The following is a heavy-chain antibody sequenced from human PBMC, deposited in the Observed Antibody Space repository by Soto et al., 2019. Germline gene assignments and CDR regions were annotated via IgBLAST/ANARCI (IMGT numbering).Heavy chain of an antibody. Sequence: SEPLSHRCSVSGGYRIKFDGSRIRKTAGKGLEWMGRVYATGTSDYNPSLRSRIAMSVDISKKTFSLRLRSVTAADTGVYYCVRDGSKTLRACFASWGQGILVPVSS. CDR2: VYATGTS. J-gene: IGHJ5*01. CDR3: VRDGSKTLRACFAS. D-gene: IGHD4-17*01. V-gene: IGHV4-4*07. CDR1: GGYRIKFD.